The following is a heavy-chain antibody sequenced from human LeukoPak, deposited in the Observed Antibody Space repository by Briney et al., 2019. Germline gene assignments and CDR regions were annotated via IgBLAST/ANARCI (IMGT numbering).Heavy chain of an antibody. CDR2: ISSSSSYI. CDR1: GFTFSSYS. Sequence: GGSLRLSCAASGFTFSSYSMNWVRQAPGKGLEWVSSISSSSSYIYYADSVKGRFTISRDNAKNSLYLQMNSPRAEDTAVYYCARDGIAVAKFDYWGQGTLVTVSS. V-gene: IGHV3-21*01. D-gene: IGHD6-19*01. J-gene: IGHJ4*02. CDR3: ARDGIAVAKFDY.